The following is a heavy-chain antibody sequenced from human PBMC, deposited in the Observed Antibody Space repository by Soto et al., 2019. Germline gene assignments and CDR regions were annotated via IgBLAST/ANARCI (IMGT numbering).Heavy chain of an antibody. V-gene: IGHV4-4*02. CDR1: GGSVISSQW. CDR2: IYHIGST. D-gene: IGHD3-22*01. J-gene: IGHJ4*02. CDR3: ARRHSHDFYDRSIYVP. Sequence: SEALSLTCAVSGGSVISSQWWTLVRQAPGKGLEWLGEIYHIGSTKYNPSLKSRVTISVDKSNNHFSLNLRSVTAADTAMYYCARRHSHDFYDRSIYVPWGQGAQVTVS.